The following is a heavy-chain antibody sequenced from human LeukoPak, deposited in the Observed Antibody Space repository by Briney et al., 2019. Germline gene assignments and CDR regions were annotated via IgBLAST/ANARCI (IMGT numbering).Heavy chain of an antibody. CDR3: ARDRLYSSSPKGDY. CDR2: ISYEGNTR. Sequence: PGGSLRLSCAASGFNFSNYAMHWVRQAPGKGLEWVAVISYEGNTRHYADSVKGRFTISRDNAKNSLYLQMNSLRAEDTAVYYCARDRLYSSSPKGDYWGQGTLVTVSS. D-gene: IGHD6-6*01. V-gene: IGHV3-30*04. CDR1: GFNFSNYA. J-gene: IGHJ4*02.